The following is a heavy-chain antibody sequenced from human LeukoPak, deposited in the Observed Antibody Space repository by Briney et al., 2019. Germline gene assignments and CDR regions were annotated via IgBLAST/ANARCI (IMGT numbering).Heavy chain of an antibody. D-gene: IGHD3-10*01. J-gene: IGHJ4*02. CDR1: GFSFSSNW. Sequence: PGGSLRLSCAASGFSFSSNWMHWVRQAPGKGLVWVSRISIDGGDTVYADSVKGRFTVSRDNAKDTLYLQMNSLRVEDTAVYYXXRGPYYAAGSFDYWGQGTLVTVSS. CDR3: XRGPYYAAGSFDY. CDR2: ISIDGGDT. V-gene: IGHV3-74*01.